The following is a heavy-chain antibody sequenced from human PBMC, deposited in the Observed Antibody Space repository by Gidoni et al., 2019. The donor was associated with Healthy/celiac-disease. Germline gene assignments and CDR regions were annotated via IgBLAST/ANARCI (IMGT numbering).Heavy chain of an antibody. CDR3: ARRRVGAIDY. Sequence: QVQLVESGGGVVQPGRSLRLSCAASGFTFSSYGMHWVRQAPGKGLEWVAVIWYDGSNKYYADSVKGRFTISRDNSKNTLYLQMNSLRAEDTAVYYCARRRVGAIDYWGQGTLVTVSS. CDR1: GFTFSSYG. V-gene: IGHV3-33*01. D-gene: IGHD1-26*01. CDR2: IWYDGSNK. J-gene: IGHJ4*02.